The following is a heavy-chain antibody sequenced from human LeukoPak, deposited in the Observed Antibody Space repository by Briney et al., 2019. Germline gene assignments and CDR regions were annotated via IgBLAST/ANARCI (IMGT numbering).Heavy chain of an antibody. CDR1: GGSFSGYY. CDR3: ARLHRYYDILTGYSYYYYYYMDV. V-gene: IGHV4-34*01. J-gene: IGHJ6*03. Sequence: PSETLSLTCAVYGGSFSGYYWSWIRQPPGKGLEWIGEINHSGSTNYNPSLKSRVTISVDTSKNQFSLKLSSVTAADTAVYYCARLHRYYDILTGYSYYYYYYMDVWGKGTTVTISS. CDR2: INHSGST. D-gene: IGHD3-9*01.